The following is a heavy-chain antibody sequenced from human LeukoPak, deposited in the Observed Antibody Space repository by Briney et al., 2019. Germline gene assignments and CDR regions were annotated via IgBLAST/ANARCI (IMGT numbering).Heavy chain of an antibody. CDR1: GFTFSSYA. J-gene: IGHJ4*02. V-gene: IGHV3-30-3*01. Sequence: GRSLRLSCAASGFTFSSYAMHWVRQAPGKGLEWVAVISYDGSNKYYADSVKGRFTISRDNSKNTLYLQMNSLRAEDTAVYYCARDPLTSAYFYDSSGYFDYWGQGTLVTVSS. CDR2: ISYDGSNK. CDR3: ARDPLTSAYFYDSSGYFDY. D-gene: IGHD3-22*01.